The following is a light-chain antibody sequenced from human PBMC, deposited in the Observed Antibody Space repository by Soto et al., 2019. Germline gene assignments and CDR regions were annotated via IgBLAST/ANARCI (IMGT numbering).Light chain of an antibody. CDR3: QQYSTYSWT. Sequence: DIQMTQSPSTLSASVGDRVTITCRASQNLNNWLAWYQQKPGKAPKLLIYKASNLESGVPSRFSGSGSGTEFTLTISSLQPDDFGTYYCQQYSTYSWTFGQGTKVDNK. V-gene: IGKV1-5*03. CDR1: QNLNNW. J-gene: IGKJ1*01. CDR2: KAS.